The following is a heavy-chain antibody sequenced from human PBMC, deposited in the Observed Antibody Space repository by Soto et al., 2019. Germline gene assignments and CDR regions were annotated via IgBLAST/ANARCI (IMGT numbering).Heavy chain of an antibody. CDR3: AAAYSYDYVWGSYSKNGFDP. CDR1: GLTFTSSA. CDR2: IVVGSGNT. J-gene: IGHJ5*02. V-gene: IGHV1-58*01. Sequence: SVKVSCKASGLTFTSSAVQWVGQALGQRREWIGWIVVGSGNTNYAQKFQERVTITRDMSTSTAYMELSSLRSEDTAVYYCAAAYSYDYVWGSYSKNGFDPWGQGTRVTVSS. D-gene: IGHD3-16*01.